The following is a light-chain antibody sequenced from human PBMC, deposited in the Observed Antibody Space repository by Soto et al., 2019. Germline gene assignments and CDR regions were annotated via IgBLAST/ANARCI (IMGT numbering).Light chain of an antibody. V-gene: IGLV4-69*02. Sequence: QSVLTQSPSASASLAASVKLTCTLNSGHSSYSIAWHQQQPEKGPRYLMKLNSDGSHSKGEGIPDRFSGSTSGAERYLTISSLQSEDEADYYCQTWGTGIHVVFGGGTKLTVL. CDR1: SGHSSYS. J-gene: IGLJ2*01. CDR2: LNSDGSH. CDR3: QTWGTGIHVV.